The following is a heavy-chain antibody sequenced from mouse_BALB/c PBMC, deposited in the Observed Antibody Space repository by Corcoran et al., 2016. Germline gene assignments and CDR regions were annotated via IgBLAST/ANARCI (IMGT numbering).Heavy chain of an antibody. J-gene: IGHJ3*01. V-gene: IGHV1-81*01. CDR3: ARKDDGYYLAY. Sequence: QVQLQQSGPELVKPGASVKMSCKASGYTFTDYVISWVKLRTGQGLEWIGEIYPGSGSTYYNEKFKGKATLTADKSSNTAYMQLSSLTSEDSAVYFCARKDDGYYLAYWGQGTLVTVSA. CDR2: IYPGSGST. D-gene: IGHD2-3*01. CDR1: GYTFTDYV.